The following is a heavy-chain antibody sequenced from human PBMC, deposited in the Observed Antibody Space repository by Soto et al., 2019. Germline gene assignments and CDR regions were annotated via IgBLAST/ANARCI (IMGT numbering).Heavy chain of an antibody. CDR3: AKSGLEERREPYGMDV. V-gene: IGHV3-23*01. J-gene: IGHJ6*02. CDR2: ISGSGGST. CDR1: GFTFSSYA. D-gene: IGHD1-1*01. Sequence: EVQLLESGGGLVQPGGSLRLSCAASGFTFSSYAMSWVRQAPGKGLEWVSAISGSGGSTYYADSVKGRFTISRDNSKNTLYPQMNSLRAEDTAVYYCAKSGLEERREPYGMDVWGQGTTVTVSS.